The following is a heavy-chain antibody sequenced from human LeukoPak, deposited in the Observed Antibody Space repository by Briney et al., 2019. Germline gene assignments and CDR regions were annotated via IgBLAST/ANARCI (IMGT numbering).Heavy chain of an antibody. D-gene: IGHD2-15*01. V-gene: IGHV1-46*01. J-gene: IGHJ6*02. CDR3: ARVMGYCTVSSCPGMDV. CDR1: GYTFSTYY. CDR2: IDPSSGSA. Sequence: ASVTVSCKASGYTFSTYYLNWVRQAPGQGLEWMGKIDPSSGSAYYAQKFEGRVTMTRDTSTSTVYMELSSLRSEGTAVYYCARVMGYCTVSSCPGMDVWGQGTTVTVSS.